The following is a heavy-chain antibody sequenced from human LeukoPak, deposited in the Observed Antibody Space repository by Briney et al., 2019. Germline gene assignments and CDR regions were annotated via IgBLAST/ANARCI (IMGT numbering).Heavy chain of an antibody. D-gene: IGHD6-13*01. J-gene: IGHJ3*02. CDR2: IYYSGST. Sequence: SETLSLTCTVSGGSISSYYWSWIRQPPGKGLEWIGYIYYSGSTNYNPSLKSRVTISVDTSKNQFSLKLSSVTAADTAVYHCARIGIDSSSWYFGAFDIWGQGTMVTVSS. V-gene: IGHV4-59*08. CDR1: GGSISSYY. CDR3: ARIGIDSSSWYFGAFDI.